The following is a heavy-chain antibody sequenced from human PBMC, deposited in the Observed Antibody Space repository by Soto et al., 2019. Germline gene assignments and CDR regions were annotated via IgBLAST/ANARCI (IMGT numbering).Heavy chain of an antibody. V-gene: IGHV1-3*01. CDR3: ARVSFETSGYAGY. J-gene: IGHJ4*02. CDR1: GYIFSTYT. D-gene: IGHD3-22*01. CDR2: INAANGNT. Sequence: QVHLVQSGAEVKKPGASVKVSCKASGYIFSTYTMHWVRQAPGQRLEWMGWINAANGNTKYSQNFQGRVTISRDTSASTAYLELSSLRSEDTAVYYCARVSFETSGYAGYWGQGTLVTVSS.